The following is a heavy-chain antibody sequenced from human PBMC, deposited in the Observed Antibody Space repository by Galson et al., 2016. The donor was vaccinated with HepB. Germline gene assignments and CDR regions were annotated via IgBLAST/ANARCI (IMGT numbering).Heavy chain of an antibody. CDR3: ARAYCGGDCLSYNILYQYGLDV. CDR1: GFSLSTRGVG. CDR2: LYWDDGK. Sequence: PALVKPTQTLTLPCTFSGFSLSTRGVGVGWIRQPPGEALEWLTLLYWDDGKRYNPPLKSRLTVTQDTSKTQVVLTMTNMDPVDTATYYCARAYCGGDCLSYNILYQYGLDVWGQGTTVTVSS. V-gene: IGHV2-5*02. D-gene: IGHD2-21*01. J-gene: IGHJ6*02.